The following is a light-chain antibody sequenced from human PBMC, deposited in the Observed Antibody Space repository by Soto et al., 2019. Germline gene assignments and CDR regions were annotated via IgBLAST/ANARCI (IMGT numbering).Light chain of an antibody. CDR3: QQRVNWLT. J-gene: IGKJ4*01. CDR2: GAS. Sequence: IVMTQSPATLSVSPGERVTLSCRASQSVSSNLAWYQQRPGQPPRLLIYGASTRATGIPARFSGSGSGTEFTLTISSLQSEDFAVYYCQQRVNWLTFGGGTKVEL. CDR1: QSVSSN. V-gene: IGKV3-15*01.